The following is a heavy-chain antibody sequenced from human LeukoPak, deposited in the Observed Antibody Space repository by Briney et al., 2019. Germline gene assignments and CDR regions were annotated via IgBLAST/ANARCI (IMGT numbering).Heavy chain of an antibody. D-gene: IGHD6-19*01. V-gene: IGHV3-7*01. Sequence: PGGSLRLSCAASGFTFSSYWMSWVRQAPGKGLEWVAKIKQDGSEKYYVDSVKGRFTISRDNAKNSLYLQMNSLRAEDTAVYYCARDPRYSSGWYQTRYFDYWGQGTLVTASS. J-gene: IGHJ4*02. CDR1: GFTFSSYW. CDR3: ARDPRYSSGWYQTRYFDY. CDR2: IKQDGSEK.